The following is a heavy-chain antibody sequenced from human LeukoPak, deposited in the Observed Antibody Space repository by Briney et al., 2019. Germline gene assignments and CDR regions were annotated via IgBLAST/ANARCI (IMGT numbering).Heavy chain of an antibody. V-gene: IGHV3-66*03. D-gene: IGHD3/OR15-3a*01. CDR1: GFRVRDYY. J-gene: IGHJ5*02. Sequence: PGGPLRLSCAVSGFRVRDYYMSWVRQAPGKGLEWVGLIRDSGEAFYADLVRGRFAISRDESENTLYLQMNSLRVEDTAVYFCARDRAALQDWVEFDPWGQGTPVIVSS. CDR3: ARDRAALQDWVEFDP. CDR2: IRDSGEA.